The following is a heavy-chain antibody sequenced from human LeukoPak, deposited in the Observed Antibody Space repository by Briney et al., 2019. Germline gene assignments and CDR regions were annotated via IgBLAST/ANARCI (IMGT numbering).Heavy chain of an antibody. V-gene: IGHV4-39*01. Sequence: PSETLSLTCTVSGGSISSNSYYWGWIRQPPGKGLEWIGSIYYSGSTYYNPSLKSRVTISVATSKNQFSLKLSSVTAADTAVYYCARLDDSSGYSAYPLDYWGQETLVTVSS. CDR3: ARLDDSSGYSAYPLDY. J-gene: IGHJ4*02. CDR1: GGSISSNSYY. CDR2: IYYSGST. D-gene: IGHD3-22*01.